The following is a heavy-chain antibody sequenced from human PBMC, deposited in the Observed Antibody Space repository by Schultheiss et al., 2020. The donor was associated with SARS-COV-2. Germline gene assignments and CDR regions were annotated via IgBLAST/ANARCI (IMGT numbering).Heavy chain of an antibody. Sequence: SVKVSCRASGYTFTNYHINWVRQATGQGLEWMGWINPNSGGTNYAQKFQGWVTMTRDTSISTAYMELSRLRSEDTAVYYCARSVAVAGNDYWGQGTLVTVSS. V-gene: IGHV1-2*04. D-gene: IGHD6-19*01. CDR2: INPNSGGT. CDR3: ARSVAVAGNDY. CDR1: GYTFTNYH. J-gene: IGHJ4*02.